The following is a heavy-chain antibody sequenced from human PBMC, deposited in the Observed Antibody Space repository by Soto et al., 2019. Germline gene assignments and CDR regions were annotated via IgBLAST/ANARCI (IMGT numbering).Heavy chain of an antibody. CDR3: ARDLRPSSESAPYYDILTGFLSDYYGMDV. V-gene: IGHV1-46*01. CDR1: GYTFTSYY. CDR2: INPSGGST. Sequence: ASVKVSCKASGYTFTSYYMHWVRQAPGQGLEWMGIINPSGGSTSYAQKFQGRVTMTRDTSTSTVYMELSSLRSEDTAVYYCARDLRPSSESAPYYDILTGFLSDYYGMDVWGQGTTVTVSS. D-gene: IGHD3-9*01. J-gene: IGHJ6*02.